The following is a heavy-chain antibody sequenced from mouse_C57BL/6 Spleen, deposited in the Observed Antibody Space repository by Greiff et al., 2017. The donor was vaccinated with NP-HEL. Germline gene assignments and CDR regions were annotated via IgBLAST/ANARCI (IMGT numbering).Heavy chain of an antibody. CDR2: IYPGDGDT. D-gene: IGHD4-1*01. CDR3: ARDWNAMDY. Sequence: VQLQESGPELVKPGASVKISCKASGYAFSSSWMNWVKQRPGKGLEWIGRIYPGDGDTNYNGKFKGKATLTADKSSSTAYMQLSSLTSEDSAVYCCARDWNAMDYWGQGTSVTVSS. CDR1: GYAFSSSW. J-gene: IGHJ4*01. V-gene: IGHV1-82*01.